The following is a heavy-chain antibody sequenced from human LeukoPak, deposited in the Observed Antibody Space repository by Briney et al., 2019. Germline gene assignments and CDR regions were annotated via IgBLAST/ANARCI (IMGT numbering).Heavy chain of an antibody. Sequence: ASVKVSCKASGYTFTGYYMHWVRQAPGQGLEWMGWINPNSGGTNYAQKFQGRVTMTRDTSISTAYMELSRLRSDDTAVYYCARGGSSGWAREHDAFDIWGQGTMVTVSS. CDR2: INPNSGGT. V-gene: IGHV1-2*02. D-gene: IGHD6-19*01. J-gene: IGHJ3*02. CDR1: GYTFTGYY. CDR3: ARGGSSGWAREHDAFDI.